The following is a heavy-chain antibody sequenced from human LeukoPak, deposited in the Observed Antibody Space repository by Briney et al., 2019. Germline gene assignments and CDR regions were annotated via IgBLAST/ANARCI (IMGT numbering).Heavy chain of an antibody. CDR1: GDTFTTYA. Sequence: SVKVSCKASGDTFTTYAIIWVRQAPGQGLEWMGGIIPMFGTPNYAQRLQGRVTITADKSTKTAYMELSSLRSEDTAFYYCATDHSMANTAWWFDPWGQGTLVTVSS. V-gene: IGHV1-69*06. D-gene: IGHD5-24*01. CDR2: IIPMFGTP. CDR3: ATDHSMANTAWWFDP. J-gene: IGHJ5*02.